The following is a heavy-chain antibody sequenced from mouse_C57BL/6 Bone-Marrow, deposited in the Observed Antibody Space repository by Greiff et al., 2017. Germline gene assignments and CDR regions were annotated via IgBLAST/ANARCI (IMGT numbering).Heavy chain of an antibody. J-gene: IGHJ3*01. CDR1: GYTFTSYW. D-gene: IGHD2-4*01. CDR2: IHPNSGST. Sequence: VQLQQSGAELVKPGASVKLSCKASGYTFTSYWMHWVKQRPGQGLEWIGMIHPNSGSTNYNEKFKSKATLTVDKSSSTAYMQLSSLTSEDSAVYYCARIDYDGGFAYWGQGTLVTVSA. V-gene: IGHV1-64*01. CDR3: ARIDYDGGFAY.